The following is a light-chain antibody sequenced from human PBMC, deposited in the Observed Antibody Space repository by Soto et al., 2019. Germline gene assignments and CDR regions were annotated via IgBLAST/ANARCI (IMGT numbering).Light chain of an antibody. CDR3: QEYKSYST. CDR1: QSISSW. J-gene: IGKJ2*01. CDR2: KAS. V-gene: IGKV1-5*03. Sequence: DIQMNQSPSTLSASVGDRVTITCRASQSISSWLAWYQQKPGKAPKLLIYKASSLESGVPSRFSGSGSGTEFTLTISSLPPDDFATYYCQEYKSYSTFGQGTKLEIK.